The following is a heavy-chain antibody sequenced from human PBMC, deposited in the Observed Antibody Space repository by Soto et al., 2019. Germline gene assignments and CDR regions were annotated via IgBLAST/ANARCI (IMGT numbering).Heavy chain of an antibody. J-gene: IGHJ6*02. D-gene: IGHD1-26*01. V-gene: IGHV3-66*01. Sequence: GGSLRLSCAASGFTVSSNYMSWVRQAPGKGLEWISIIYSAGNTYYADSVKGRFTISRDNSKNTLYLQMNSLGAEDTAVYYCARDFVVGGPTINYYYGMDVWG. CDR3: ARDFVVGGPTINYYYGMDV. CDR1: GFTVSSNY. CDR2: IYSAGNT.